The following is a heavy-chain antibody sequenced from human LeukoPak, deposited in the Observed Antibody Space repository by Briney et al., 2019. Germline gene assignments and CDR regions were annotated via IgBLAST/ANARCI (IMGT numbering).Heavy chain of an antibody. Sequence: ASVKVSCKTSGFTFTTSAMQWVRQARGQRLEWIGWIVVGTGYTNYAQRFQERVTITRDMSTSTVYMELRRLHSEDTAVYYCAADDQQLVLWGQGTLVTVSS. V-gene: IGHV1-58*02. CDR3: AADDQQLVL. D-gene: IGHD6-13*01. CDR1: GFTFTTSA. J-gene: IGHJ4*02. CDR2: IVVGTGYT.